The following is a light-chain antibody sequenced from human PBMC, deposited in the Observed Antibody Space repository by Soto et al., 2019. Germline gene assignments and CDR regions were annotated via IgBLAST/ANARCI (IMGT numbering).Light chain of an antibody. J-gene: IGKJ5*01. CDR3: QQYDNFPRT. Sequence: DIHLTQSPSLLSASVGDRVTITCRASQGISQYVAWYQQKPGKAPKLLIYAATNLETGVPSRFSGSGSGTDFTFTIRSLQPEDTATYYCQQYDNFPRTFGQGTRLEI. CDR1: QGISQY. CDR2: AAT. V-gene: IGKV1-33*01.